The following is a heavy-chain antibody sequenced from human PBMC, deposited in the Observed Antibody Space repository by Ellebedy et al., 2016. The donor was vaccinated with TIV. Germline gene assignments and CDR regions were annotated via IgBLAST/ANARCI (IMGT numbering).Heavy chain of an antibody. Sequence: ASVKVSCKASGYTFATHALYWLRQAPGQRLEWMGWINPANGDTRYSQMFQGRVTFTRDTSASTVYMELRTLTSEDTGVYYCAREITAAGNRWFDPWGQGTLVTVSS. CDR1: GYTFATHA. CDR2: INPANGDT. V-gene: IGHV1-3*01. CDR3: AREITAAGNRWFDP. J-gene: IGHJ5*02. D-gene: IGHD6-19*01.